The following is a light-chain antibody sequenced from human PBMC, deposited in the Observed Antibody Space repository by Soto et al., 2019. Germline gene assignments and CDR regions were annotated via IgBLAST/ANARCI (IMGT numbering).Light chain of an antibody. CDR2: DDS. V-gene: IGKV1-5*01. CDR3: QQYKSYPFT. CDR1: QSISSW. Sequence: DIQMTQSPSTLSASVGDRVTITCRASQSISSWLAWYQQKPGKAPKLLIYDDSSLESGVPPRFSGSGSGTEFTLTISSLQPDDFATYYCQQYKSYPFTFGQGTNLEIK. J-gene: IGKJ2*01.